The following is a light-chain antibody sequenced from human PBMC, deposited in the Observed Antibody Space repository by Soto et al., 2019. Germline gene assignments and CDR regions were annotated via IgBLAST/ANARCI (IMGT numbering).Light chain of an antibody. Sequence: QSALTQPASVSGSPGQSITISCTGTSSVVGGYNYVSWYQQHPGKAPKFMIYDVSNRPSGVSNRFSGSKSGNTASLTISGLQAEDEADYYCRSYTSISTLVFGTGTKVTVL. V-gene: IGLV2-14*01. CDR2: DVS. CDR3: RSYTSISTLV. J-gene: IGLJ1*01. CDR1: SSVVGGYNY.